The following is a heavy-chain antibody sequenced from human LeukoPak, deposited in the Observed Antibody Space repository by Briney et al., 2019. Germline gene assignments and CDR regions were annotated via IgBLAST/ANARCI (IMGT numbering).Heavy chain of an antibody. J-gene: IGHJ6*03. V-gene: IGHV4-38-2*02. CDR3: ARQYYDILTGYPYYYYYYMDV. CDR2: IYYSGST. CDR1: GYSISSDYY. D-gene: IGHD3-9*01. Sequence: PSETLSLTCTVSGYSISSDYYWGWIRQPPGKGLEWIGSIYYSGSTYYNPSLKSRVTISVDTSKNQFSLKLSSVTAADTAVYYCARQYYDILTGYPYYYYYYMDVWGKGTTVTISS.